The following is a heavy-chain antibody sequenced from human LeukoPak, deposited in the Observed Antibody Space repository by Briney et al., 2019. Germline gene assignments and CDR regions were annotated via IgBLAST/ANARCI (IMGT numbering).Heavy chain of an antibody. CDR3: ARGDSGYDFIDY. CDR1: GGSISSGSCY. D-gene: IGHD5-12*01. J-gene: IGHJ4*02. CDR2: IYTSGST. Sequence: SQTLSLTCTVSGGSISSGSCYWSWIRQPAGKGLEWIGRIYTSGSTNYNPSLKSRVTISVDTSKNQFSLKLSSVTAADTAVYYCARGDSGYDFIDYWGQGTLVTVSS. V-gene: IGHV4-61*02.